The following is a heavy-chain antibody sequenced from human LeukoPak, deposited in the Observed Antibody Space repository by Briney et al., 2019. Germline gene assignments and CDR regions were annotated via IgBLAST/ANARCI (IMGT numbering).Heavy chain of an antibody. CDR3: ARDRAYQLDY. CDR2: ITSHGSGT. V-gene: IGHV3-74*01. Sequence: GVSVRLSCAASGFTFSSYWMHWVRQAPGKGLVWVSRITSHGSGTSYADAAKGRFTISRDNAKNTLYLQMNSLRAEDTAVYYCARDRAYQLDYWGQGTLVTVSA. D-gene: IGHD2-2*01. CDR1: GFTFSSYW. J-gene: IGHJ4*02.